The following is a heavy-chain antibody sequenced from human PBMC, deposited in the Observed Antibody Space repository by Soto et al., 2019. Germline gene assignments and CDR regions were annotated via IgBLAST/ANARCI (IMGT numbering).Heavy chain of an antibody. Sequence: QVQLVQSGAEVKKPGSAVKVSCKASGGTFTKYAMNWVRQAPGQGPEWMGGIIPIFDTPRYAQRFQGRVTITADESTSTGYMELISLRSDDTAVYYCAREGSGYNFWGQGTQVTVSS. D-gene: IGHD5-12*01. V-gene: IGHV1-69*01. CDR3: AREGSGYNF. J-gene: IGHJ4*02. CDR2: IIPIFDTP. CDR1: GGTFTKYA.